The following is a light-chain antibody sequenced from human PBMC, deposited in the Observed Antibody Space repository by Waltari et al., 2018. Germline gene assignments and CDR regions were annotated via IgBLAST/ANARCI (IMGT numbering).Light chain of an antibody. V-gene: IGLV3-1*01. CDR1: KLGDKY. CDR2: QDT. CDR3: QAWDSSTGV. Sequence: SSALAQPPSVSVSPGQTASITCSGDKLGDKYASWYQQRPGHSPVLVIYQDTKRPSGIPERFSGSNSGTTATLTISGTQALDEADYYCQAWDSSTGVFGGGTKLTVL. J-gene: IGLJ3*02.